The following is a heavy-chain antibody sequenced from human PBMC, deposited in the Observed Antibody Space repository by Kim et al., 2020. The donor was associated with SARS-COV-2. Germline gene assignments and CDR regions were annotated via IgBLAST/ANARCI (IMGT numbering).Heavy chain of an antibody. CDR3: ARRPVVPAAKNWFDP. D-gene: IGHD2-2*01. CDR2: IYYSGST. J-gene: IGHJ5*02. CDR1: GGSISSGGYY. Sequence: SETLSLTCTVSGGSISSGGYYWSWIRQHPGKGLEWIGYIYYSGSTYYNPSLKSRVTISVDTSKNQFSLKLSSVTAADTAVYYCARRPVVPAAKNWFDPWGQGTLVTVSS. V-gene: IGHV4-31*03.